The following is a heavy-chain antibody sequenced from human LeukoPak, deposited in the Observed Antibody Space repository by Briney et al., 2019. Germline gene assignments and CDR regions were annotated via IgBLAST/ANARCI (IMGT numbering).Heavy chain of an antibody. J-gene: IGHJ4*02. CDR2: IYYSGST. CDR3: AAYSSSWIDY. Sequence: PSETLSLTCTVSGGSISSYYWSWIRQPPGKGLEWIGYIYYSGSTNYNPSLKSRVTISVDTSKNQFSLKLGSVTAADTAVYYCAAYSSSWIDYWGQGTLVTVSS. D-gene: IGHD6-13*01. V-gene: IGHV4-59*01. CDR1: GGSISSYY.